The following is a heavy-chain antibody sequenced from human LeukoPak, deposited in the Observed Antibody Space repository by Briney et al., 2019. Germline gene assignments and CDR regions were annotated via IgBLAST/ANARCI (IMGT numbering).Heavy chain of an antibody. V-gene: IGHV3-30*18. J-gene: IGHJ6*02. CDR1: GFTFSVYG. CDR2: ISYDGSNE. D-gene: IGHD6-6*01. Sequence: PGRSLRLSCAASGFTFSVYGMHWVRQAPGKGLEWVAVISYDGSNEYYADPVKGRFTIFRDNSKNTLYLQMNGLRAEDTAVYYCAKYSSSSNFYYGMDVWGQGTTVTVAS. CDR3: AKYSSSSNFYYGMDV.